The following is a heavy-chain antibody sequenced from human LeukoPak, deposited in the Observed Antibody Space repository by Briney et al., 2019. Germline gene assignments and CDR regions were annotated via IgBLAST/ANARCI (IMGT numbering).Heavy chain of an antibody. CDR1: GGSFSGYY. V-gene: IGHV4-34*01. J-gene: IGHJ5*02. Sequence: KSSETLSLTCAVYGGSFSGYYWSWIRQPPGKGLEWIGEINHSGSTNYNPSLKSRVTISVDTSKNQFSLKLSPVTAADTAVYYCARVFYAYYDSVRXFDPWGQGTLVTVSS. CDR3: ARVFYAYYDSVRXFDP. D-gene: IGHD3-22*01. CDR2: INHSGST.